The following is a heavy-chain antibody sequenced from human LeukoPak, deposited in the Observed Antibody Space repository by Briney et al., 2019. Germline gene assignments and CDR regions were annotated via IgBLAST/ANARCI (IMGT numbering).Heavy chain of an antibody. J-gene: IGHJ3*02. CDR2: ISYDGSNK. CDR3: AKSLFTSATGTGRAFHI. CDR1: GFTFSSYA. Sequence: HTGGSLRLSCAASGFTFSSYAMHWVRQAPGKGLEWVAVISYDGSNKYYADSVKGRFTISRDNSKNTLYLQMNGLRAEDTAIFYCAKSLFTSATGTGRAFHIWGQGTRVTVSS. V-gene: IGHV3-30-3*02. D-gene: IGHD1-1*01.